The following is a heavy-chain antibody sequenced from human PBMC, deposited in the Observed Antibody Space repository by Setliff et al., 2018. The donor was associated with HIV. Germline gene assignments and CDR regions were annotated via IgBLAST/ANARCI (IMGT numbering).Heavy chain of an antibody. D-gene: IGHD3-9*01. V-gene: IGHV3-23*01. J-gene: IGHJ4*01. CDR3: AKGYFDWLRAGTFDY. CDR1: GFRFRGHA. Sequence: GGSLRLSCVASGFRFRGHAMNWVRQAPGKGLEWVSVISGSGGSTFYADSVKGRFTISRDNSKNTVYLQMNSLRAEDTAVYYCAKGYFDWLRAGTFDYWGQDPWSPSPQ. CDR2: ISGSGGST.